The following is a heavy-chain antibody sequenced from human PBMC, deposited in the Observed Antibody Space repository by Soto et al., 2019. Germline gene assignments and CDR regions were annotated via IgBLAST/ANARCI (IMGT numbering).Heavy chain of an antibody. D-gene: IGHD4-17*01. V-gene: IGHV3-33*01. CDR1: GFTFSSYV. J-gene: IGHJ6*02. Sequence: GGSLRLSCAASGFTFSSYVMHWVRQAPGKGLEWVAVIWYDGSNKYYADSVKGRFTISRDNSKNTLYLQMNSLRAEDTAVYYCARGGVYGDYGVYYYYGMDVWGQGTTVTV. CDR3: ARGGVYGDYGVYYYYGMDV. CDR2: IWYDGSNK.